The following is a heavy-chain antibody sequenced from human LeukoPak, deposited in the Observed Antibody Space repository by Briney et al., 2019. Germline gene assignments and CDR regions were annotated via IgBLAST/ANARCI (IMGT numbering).Heavy chain of an antibody. J-gene: IGHJ4*02. D-gene: IGHD3/OR15-3a*01. CDR1: GASISSSNSY. CDR2: IYYSGNT. CDR3: ARQTGSGLFILP. Sequence: SETLSLTCTVSGASISSSNSYWGWIRQPPGKGLEWIGSIYYSGNTYYNASLKSQVSISIDTSKNQFSLRLTSVTAADAAVYYCARQTGSGLFILPGGQGTLVTVSS. V-gene: IGHV4-39*01.